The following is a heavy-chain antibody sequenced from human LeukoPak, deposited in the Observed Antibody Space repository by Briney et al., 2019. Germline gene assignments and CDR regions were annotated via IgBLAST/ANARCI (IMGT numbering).Heavy chain of an antibody. CDR3: ARVLEAEVAALDYYYYGMDV. D-gene: IGHD2-15*01. CDR2: INPSGGST. V-gene: IGHV1-46*01. CDR1: GYTFTSYH. Sequence: GASVKVSCKASGYTFTSYHMHWVRQAPGQGLEWMGIINPSGGSTCYAQKFQGRVTMTRDTSTSTVYMELSSLRSEDTAVYYCARVLEAEVAALDYYYYGMDVWGQGTTVTVSS. J-gene: IGHJ6*02.